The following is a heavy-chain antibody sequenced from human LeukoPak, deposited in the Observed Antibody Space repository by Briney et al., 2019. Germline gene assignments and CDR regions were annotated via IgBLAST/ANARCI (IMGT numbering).Heavy chain of an antibody. J-gene: IGHJ4*02. CDR2: IYHGGST. CDR3: AREGDNTAMDY. Sequence: PSETLSLTCTVSGGSISSGGYSWSWIRQPPGKGLEWIGYIYHGGSTYYNPSLKSRVTISVDRSKNQFSLKLSSVTAADTAVYYCAREGDNTAMDYWGQGTLVTVSS. D-gene: IGHD5-18*01. CDR1: GGSISSGGYS. V-gene: IGHV4-30-2*01.